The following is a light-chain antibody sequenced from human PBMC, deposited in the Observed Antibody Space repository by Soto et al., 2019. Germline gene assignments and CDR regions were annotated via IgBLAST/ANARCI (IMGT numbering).Light chain of an antibody. CDR3: TSRAPYHTMGL. CDR1: STDVGAYDR. V-gene: IGLV2-14*03. Sequence: QSALTQPASVSGSPGQSITISCTGTSTDVGAYDRVSWYQQHPGRAPKMLIFDVNSRPSGVSDRFSGSKSGNTASLTISGLQAEDEADYYCTSRAPYHTMGLFGGGTKLTVL. J-gene: IGLJ2*01. CDR2: DVN.